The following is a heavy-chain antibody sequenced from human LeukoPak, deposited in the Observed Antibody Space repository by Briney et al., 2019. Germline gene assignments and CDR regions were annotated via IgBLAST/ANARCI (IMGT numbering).Heavy chain of an antibody. V-gene: IGHV1-69*04. J-gene: IGHJ4*02. D-gene: IGHD2-2*01. CDR2: IIPILGIA. CDR3: ARGDSNCSSTSCYVY. Sequence: SVKVSCKASGGTFSSYAISWVRQAPGQGLEWMGRIIPILGIANYAQKFQGRVTITADKSTSTAYMELSSLGSEDTAVYYCARGDSNCSSTSCYVYWGQGTLVTVSS. CDR1: GGTFSSYA.